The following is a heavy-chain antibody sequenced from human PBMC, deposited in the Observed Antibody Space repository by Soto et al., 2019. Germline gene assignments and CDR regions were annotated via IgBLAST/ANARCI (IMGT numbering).Heavy chain of an antibody. V-gene: IGHV3-9*01. J-gene: IGHJ4*02. D-gene: IGHD3-22*01. CDR2: ISWNSGSI. CDR3: AKDLRYYDSSGYYDY. Sequence: GGSLRLSCAASGFTFDDYAMHWVRQAPGKGLEWVSGISWNSGSIGYADSVKGRFTISRDNAKNSLYLQMNSLRAEDTALYYCAKDLRYYDSSGYYDYWGQGTLVTVSS. CDR1: GFTFDDYA.